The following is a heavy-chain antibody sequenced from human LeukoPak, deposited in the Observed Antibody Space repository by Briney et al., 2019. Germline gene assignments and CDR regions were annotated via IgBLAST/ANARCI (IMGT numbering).Heavy chain of an antibody. D-gene: IGHD3-22*01. J-gene: IGHJ4*02. V-gene: IGHV4-34*01. CDR2: INHCGST. CDR3: ASDYYDSIAEGIY. CDR1: GGSFSGYY. Sequence: SETLSLTCAVYGGSFSGYYWSWIRQPPGKGLEWIGEINHCGSTNYNPSLKSRVTISVDTSKNQFSLKLSSVTAADTAVYYCASDYYDSIAEGIYWGQGTLVTVSS.